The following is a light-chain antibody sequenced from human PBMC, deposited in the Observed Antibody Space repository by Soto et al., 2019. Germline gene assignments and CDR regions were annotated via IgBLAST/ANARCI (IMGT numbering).Light chain of an antibody. Sequence: QSALTQPASVSGSPGQSISISCTGTSSDVGGYEYVSWYQHHAGKAPKLMIYDVSSRPSGVSSHFSGSKSGNTASLTISGVQAEDEADYYCISYTSIHLYLLGTGTKVTVL. CDR1: SSDVGGYEY. J-gene: IGLJ1*01. CDR2: DVS. CDR3: ISYTSIHLYL. V-gene: IGLV2-14*03.